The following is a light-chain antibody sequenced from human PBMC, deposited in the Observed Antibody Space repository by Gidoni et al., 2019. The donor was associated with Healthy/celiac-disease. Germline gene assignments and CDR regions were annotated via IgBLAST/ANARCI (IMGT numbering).Light chain of an antibody. CDR2: GNS. CDR1: SNIGAGYY. V-gene: IGLV1-40*01. CDR3: QSYDSSLSGFYV. Sequence: QSVLTQPPSVSGATGQRVNISCTESSNIGAGYYVHWYQQLPGTDTKLLIYGNSNRPLGVPDRFSGSKSGTSSSLAITGLQAEDEADYYCQSYDSSLSGFYVFGTGTKVTVL. J-gene: IGLJ1*01.